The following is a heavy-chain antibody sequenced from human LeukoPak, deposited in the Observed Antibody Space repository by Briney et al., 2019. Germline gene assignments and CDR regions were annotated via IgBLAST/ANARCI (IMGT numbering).Heavy chain of an antibody. CDR2: INPNSGRT. CDR3: ARVRAAAAVDY. V-gene: IGHV1-2*02. D-gene: IGHD6-13*01. Sequence: ASVNVSCKASVYTFTRYYMLWLRQAPAQAREWMGWINPNSGRTNYAQKFQGRVTMTRDTSISTAYMELSRLRSDDTAVYYCARVRAAAAVDYWGQGTLVTVSS. CDR1: VYTFTRYY. J-gene: IGHJ4*02.